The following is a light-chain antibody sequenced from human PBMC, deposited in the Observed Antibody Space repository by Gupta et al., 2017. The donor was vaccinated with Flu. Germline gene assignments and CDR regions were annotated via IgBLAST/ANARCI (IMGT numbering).Light chain of an antibody. J-gene: IGLJ1*01. CDR3: NSYTPTITKV. CDR1: SSDIGTFDY. Sequence: SITISCTGTSSDIGTFDYVSWYQQHPGKAPKLIIYSVNDRPAGVAHRFSGSKSGNTASLTISGLQPEDEADYFCNSYTPTITKVFGTGTKVTVL. V-gene: IGLV2-14*03. CDR2: SVN.